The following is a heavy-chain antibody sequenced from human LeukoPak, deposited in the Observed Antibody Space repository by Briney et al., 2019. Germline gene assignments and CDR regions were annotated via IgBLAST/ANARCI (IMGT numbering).Heavy chain of an antibody. CDR3: ARVAGRWPDSFFDY. J-gene: IGHJ4*02. D-gene: IGHD6-13*01. CDR1: GGSISSYY. Sequence: PSETLSLTCTVSGGSISSYYWSWIRQPPGKGLEWIGYIYYSGSTNYNPSLKSRVTISVDTSKNQFSLKLSSVTAADTAVYYCARVAGRWPDSFFDYWGQGTLVTVSS. CDR2: IYYSGST. V-gene: IGHV4-59*01.